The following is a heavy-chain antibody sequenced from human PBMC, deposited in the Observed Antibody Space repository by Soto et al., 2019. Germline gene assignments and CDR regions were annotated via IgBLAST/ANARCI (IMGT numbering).Heavy chain of an antibody. CDR2: ISAYNGNT. V-gene: IGHV1-18*01. CDR1: GYTFTTYG. Sequence: QVHLVQSGAEVKKPGASVKVSCKASGYTFTTYGITWVRQAPGQGPEWMGWISAYNGNTDYAQKFQGRVIMSTDTATSTAYMDLRSLRFDDTAVYYCARAVVGALEYFQHWGQGTLVTVSS. CDR3: ARAVVGALEYFQH. J-gene: IGHJ1*01. D-gene: IGHD1-26*01.